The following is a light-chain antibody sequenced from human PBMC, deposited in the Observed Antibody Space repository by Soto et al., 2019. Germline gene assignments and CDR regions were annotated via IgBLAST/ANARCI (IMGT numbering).Light chain of an antibody. CDR3: SSYTSTSPFV. Sequence: QSVLTQPPSVSGSPGQSVTISCTGTSSDVGSYNRVSRYQQPPGTAPKLMIYEVSNRPSGVPDRFSGSKSGNTASLTISGLQADFDSYYYCSSYTSTSPFVFGTGTKFTVL. V-gene: IGLV2-18*02. CDR1: SSDVGSYNR. CDR2: EVS. J-gene: IGLJ1*01.